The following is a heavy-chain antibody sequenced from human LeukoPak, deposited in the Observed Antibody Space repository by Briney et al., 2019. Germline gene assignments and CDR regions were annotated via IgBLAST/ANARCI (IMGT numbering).Heavy chain of an antibody. CDR1: EFTLSRYW. D-gene: IGHD3-22*01. CDR2: IGQDGNEK. Sequence: GGSLRLSCVASEFTLSRYWMSWVRQAPGKGLEWVANIGQDGNEKQYLDSVKGRFIISRDNAKNSLYLQMNSLRAEDTAVYYCARGTWNYYDSSGSPWYFDYWGQGTLVTVSS. CDR3: ARGTWNYYDSSGSPWYFDY. J-gene: IGHJ4*02. V-gene: IGHV3-7*01.